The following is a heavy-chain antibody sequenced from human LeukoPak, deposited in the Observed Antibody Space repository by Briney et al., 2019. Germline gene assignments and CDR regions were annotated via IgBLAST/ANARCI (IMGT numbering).Heavy chain of an antibody. CDR2: INWNGGST. D-gene: IGHD2-15*01. Sequence: GGSLRLSCAASGFTFDDYGMSWVRQAPGKGLEWVSGINWNGGSTGYADSVKGRFTISRDKAKNSLYLQMNSLRAEDTALYYCARGSVVVEATGFDYWGQGTLVTVSS. V-gene: IGHV3-20*04. CDR1: GFTFDDYG. CDR3: ARGSVVVEATGFDY. J-gene: IGHJ4*02.